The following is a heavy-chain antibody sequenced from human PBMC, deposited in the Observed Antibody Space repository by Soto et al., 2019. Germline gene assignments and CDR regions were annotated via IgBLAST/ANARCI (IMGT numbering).Heavy chain of an antibody. D-gene: IGHD1-26*01. CDR2: ISTSGGYK. CDR3: AGERSALPGARDAMDV. V-gene: IGHV3-21*01. Sequence: LRLSCAASGFNFNTYSMNWVRQAPGKGLEWVSFISTSGGYKYYADSVRGRFTISRDNAKKSVYLEMNSLTADDTAVYYCAGERSALPGARDAMDVWGQGTTVTV. J-gene: IGHJ6*02. CDR1: GFNFNTYS.